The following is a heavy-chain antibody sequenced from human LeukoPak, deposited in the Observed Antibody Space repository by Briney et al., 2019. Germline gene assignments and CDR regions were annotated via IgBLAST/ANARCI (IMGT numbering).Heavy chain of an antibody. CDR3: ARDRSSSSAFDY. V-gene: IGHV1-69*06. D-gene: IGHD6-6*01. Sequence: SVKVSCKASGGTFSSYAISWVRQAPGQGLEWMGGIIPIFGTANYAQKFQGRVTITADKSTSTAYMELSSLRSEDTAVYYCARDRSSSSAFDYWGQGTLVTVSS. CDR2: IIPIFGTA. J-gene: IGHJ4*02. CDR1: GGTFSSYA.